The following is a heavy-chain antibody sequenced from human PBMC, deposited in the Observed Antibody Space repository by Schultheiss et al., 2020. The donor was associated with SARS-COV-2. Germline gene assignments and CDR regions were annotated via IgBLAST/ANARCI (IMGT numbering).Heavy chain of an antibody. D-gene: IGHD1-26*01. V-gene: IGHV4-61*02. Sequence: SETLSLTCAVSGGSISRGSYSWNWIRQPAGKGLEWIGRIYTTGSTNYSPSLKSRVTISVDTSKNQFSLKLSSVTAADTAVYYCARALSGSYYIYYYYYMDVWGKGTTVTVSS. CDR1: GGSISRGSYS. CDR2: IYTTGST. CDR3: ARALSGSYYIYYYYYMDV. J-gene: IGHJ6*03.